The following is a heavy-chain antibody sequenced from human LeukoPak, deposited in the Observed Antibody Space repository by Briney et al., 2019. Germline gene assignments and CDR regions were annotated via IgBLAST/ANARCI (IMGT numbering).Heavy chain of an antibody. Sequence: GGSLRLSCAASGFTLSIYEMHLVRQAPGKGLEWVSYISSSGSTIYYADSVKGRFTISRDNAKNSLYLHMNSLRAEDTAVYYCPRGYNSGPLSDDAFDIWGQGTMVTVSS. CDR1: GFTLSIYE. J-gene: IGHJ3*02. CDR2: ISSSGSTI. D-gene: IGHD6-19*01. V-gene: IGHV3-48*03. CDR3: PRGYNSGPLSDDAFDI.